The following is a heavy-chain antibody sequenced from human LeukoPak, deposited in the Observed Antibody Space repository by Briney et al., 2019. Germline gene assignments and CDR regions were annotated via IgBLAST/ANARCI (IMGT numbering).Heavy chain of an antibody. CDR3: ARGHYDLAP. J-gene: IGHJ5*02. CDR2: IDSSGST. Sequence: PSETLSLTCTVSGGSISDHYWSWIGQPPRKGLEWIGYIDSSGSTKYDPSLESRVTISLDTSKNQVSLNLNSVTAADTAIYFCARGHYDLAPWGQGILVTVSS. CDR1: GGSISDHY. D-gene: IGHD4-17*01. V-gene: IGHV4-59*11.